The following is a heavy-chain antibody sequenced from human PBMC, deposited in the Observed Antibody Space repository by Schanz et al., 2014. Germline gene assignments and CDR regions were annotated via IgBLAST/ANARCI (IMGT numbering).Heavy chain of an antibody. D-gene: IGHD2-15*01. J-gene: IGHJ5*01. CDR3: ARGSLGGYVALLMAANDS. Sequence: QVHLEQSGPEVKKPGASVKLSCRASGYPFTNYYIHWVRQAPGQGLEWMGIVNPGGSSKNAAQKLQSRVILTRDASTGTADVRLTRLRVDDAAVYYCARGSLGGYVALLMAANDSWGQGTLLTVSS. CDR1: GYPFTNYY. V-gene: IGHV1-46*04. CDR2: VNPGGSSK.